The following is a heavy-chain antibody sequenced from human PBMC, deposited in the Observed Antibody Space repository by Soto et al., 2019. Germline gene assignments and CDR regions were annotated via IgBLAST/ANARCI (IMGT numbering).Heavy chain of an antibody. CDR1: GYSFVTFW. CDR3: ANHVEDFYFGLDA. D-gene: IGHD2-15*01. CDR2: IDPADSYA. J-gene: IGHJ6*02. V-gene: IGHV5-10-1*01. Sequence: PGESLKISCRGSGYSFVTFWITWVRQMPGKGLEWMGRIDPADSYARYSPSFEGHVTMSVDRSINTAYLQWSSLKASDSAIYYCANHVEDFYFGLDAWGQGTSVTVSS.